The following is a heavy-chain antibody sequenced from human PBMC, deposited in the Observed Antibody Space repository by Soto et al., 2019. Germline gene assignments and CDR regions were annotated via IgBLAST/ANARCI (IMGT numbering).Heavy chain of an antibody. D-gene: IGHD6-6*01. CDR3: AKGARDSSSPYYYYYYMDV. Sequence: GGSLRLSCAASGFTFSSYAMSWVRQAPGKGLEWVSAISGSGGSTYYADSVKGRFTISRDNSKNTLYLQMNSLRAEDTAVYYCAKGARDSSSPYYYYYYMDVWGKGTTVTVSS. J-gene: IGHJ6*03. CDR2: ISGSGGST. V-gene: IGHV3-23*01. CDR1: GFTFSSYA.